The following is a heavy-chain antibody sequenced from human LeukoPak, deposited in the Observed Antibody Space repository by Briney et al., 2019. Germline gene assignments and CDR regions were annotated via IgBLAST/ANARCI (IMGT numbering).Heavy chain of an antibody. D-gene: IGHD3-10*01. CDR1: GYTFTSYG. Sequence: GASVKVSCKASGYTFTSYGISWVRQAPGQGLEWMGIINPSGGSTSYAQKFQGRVTMTRDTSTSTVYMELSSLRSEDTAVYYCARDPGTMVRGSRRGYDGNYYYMDVWGKGTTVTVSS. CDR3: ARDPGTMVRGSRRGYDGNYYYMDV. V-gene: IGHV1-46*01. J-gene: IGHJ6*03. CDR2: INPSGGST.